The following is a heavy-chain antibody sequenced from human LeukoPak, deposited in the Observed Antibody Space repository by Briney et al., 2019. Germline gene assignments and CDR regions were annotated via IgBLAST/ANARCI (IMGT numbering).Heavy chain of an antibody. D-gene: IGHD3-3*01. CDR3: ARDPYYDFWSGFLGDY. CDR1: GFTFSSYW. V-gene: IGHV3-7*01. CDR2: IKQDGSEK. Sequence: GGSLRLSCAASGFTFSSYWMSWVRQAPGKGLEWVANIKQDGSEKYYVDSVKGRFTISRDNAKISLYLQMNSLRAEDTAVYYCARDPYYDFWSGFLGDYWGQGTLVTVSS. J-gene: IGHJ4*02.